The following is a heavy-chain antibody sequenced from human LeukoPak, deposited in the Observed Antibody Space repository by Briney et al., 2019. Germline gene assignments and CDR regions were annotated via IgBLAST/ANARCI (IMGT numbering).Heavy chain of an antibody. J-gene: IGHJ3*02. CDR3: ARRGSYPKNDAFDI. CDR2: IDPNSGGT. Sequence: ASVKVSCKASGYTFTGYYMHWVRQAPGQGLEWMGWIDPNSGGTNYAQKFQGRVTMTRDTSISTAYMELSRLRSDDTAVYYCARRGSYPKNDAFDIWGQGTMVTVSS. D-gene: IGHD1-26*01. CDR1: GYTFTGYY. V-gene: IGHV1-2*02.